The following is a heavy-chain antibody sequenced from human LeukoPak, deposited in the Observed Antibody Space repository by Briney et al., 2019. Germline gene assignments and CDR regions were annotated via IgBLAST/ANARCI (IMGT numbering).Heavy chain of an antibody. V-gene: IGHV1-8*01. CDR3: ARDQVVVVQFRYYYYGMDV. J-gene: IGHJ6*02. CDR2: MNPNSGNT. CDR1: GYTFTSYD. Sequence: ASVKVSCKASGYTFTSYDINWVRQATGQGLEWMGWMNPNSGNTGYAQKFQGRVTMTRNTSISTAYMELSSLRSEDTAVYYCARDQVVVVQFRYYYYGMDVWGQGTTVTVSS. D-gene: IGHD2-2*01.